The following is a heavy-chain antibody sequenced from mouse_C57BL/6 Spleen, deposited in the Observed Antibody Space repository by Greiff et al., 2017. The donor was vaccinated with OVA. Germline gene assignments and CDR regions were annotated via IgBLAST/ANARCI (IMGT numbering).Heavy chain of an antibody. CDR1: GFSLSTFGMG. Sequence: QVTLKVSGPGILQPSQTLSLTCSFSGFSLSTFGMGVGWIRQPSGKGLEWLAHIWWDDDKDYNPALKSRLTISKDTSKNQVFLKIANVDTADTATYYCARIPYYYGSSPTWFAYWGQGTLVTVSA. CDR2: IWWDDDK. J-gene: IGHJ3*01. CDR3: ARIPYYYGSSPTWFAY. V-gene: IGHV8-8*01. D-gene: IGHD1-1*01.